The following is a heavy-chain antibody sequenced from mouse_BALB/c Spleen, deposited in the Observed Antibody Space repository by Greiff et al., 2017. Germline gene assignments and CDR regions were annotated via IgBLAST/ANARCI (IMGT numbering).Heavy chain of an antibody. CDR2: ISYDGSN. J-gene: IGHJ3*01. CDR1: GYSITSGYY. Sequence: VQLKESGPGLVKPSQSLSLTCSVTGYSITSGYYWNWIRQFPGNKLEWMGYISYDGSNNYNPSLKNRISITRDTSKNQFFLKLNSVTTEDTATYYCARDRTTATFAYWGQGTLVTVSA. V-gene: IGHV3-6*02. CDR3: ARDRTTATFAY. D-gene: IGHD1-2*01.